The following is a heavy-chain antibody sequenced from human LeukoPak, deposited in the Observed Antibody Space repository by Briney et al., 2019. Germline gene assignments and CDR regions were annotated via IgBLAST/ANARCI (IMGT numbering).Heavy chain of an antibody. J-gene: IGHJ6*03. D-gene: IGHD6-6*01. CDR1: GGTFSSYA. V-gene: IGHV1-69*05. CDR2: IIPIFGTA. CDR3: ARGIAARPDYYYYMDV. Sequence: GASVTVSCKASGGTFSSYAISWVRQAPGQGLEWMGGIIPIFGTANYAQKFQGRVTITTDESTSTAYMELSSLRSEDTAVYYCARGIAARPDYYYYMDVWGKGTTVTVSS.